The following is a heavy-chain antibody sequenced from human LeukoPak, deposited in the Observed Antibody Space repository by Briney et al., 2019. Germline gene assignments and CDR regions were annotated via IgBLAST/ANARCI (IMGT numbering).Heavy chain of an antibody. CDR1: GYSFTTYW. Sequence: GESLKISCKGSGYSFTTYWIAWVRQMPGKGLECMGIIYPGDSDTRYSPSFQGQVTISADKSISTAYLQWSSLKASDTAMYYCARRAAFDYGDSKFDYWGQGTLVTVSS. J-gene: IGHJ4*02. CDR3: ARRAAFDYGDSKFDY. V-gene: IGHV5-51*01. CDR2: IYPGDSDT. D-gene: IGHD4-17*01.